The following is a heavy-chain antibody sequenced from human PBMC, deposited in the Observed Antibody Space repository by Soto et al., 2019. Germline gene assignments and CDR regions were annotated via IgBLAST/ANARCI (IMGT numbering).Heavy chain of an antibody. CDR2: IYYTGGT. CDR1: GGSISSYY. J-gene: IGHJ5*02. Sequence: SETLSLTCTVSGGSISSYYWTWIRQPPGKGLEWIGYIYYTGGTNYSPSLKSRVTISVDRSKNQFSLKLSSVTAADTAVYYCARVPGPWGQGTLVTVSS. V-gene: IGHV4-59*12. CDR3: ARVPGP.